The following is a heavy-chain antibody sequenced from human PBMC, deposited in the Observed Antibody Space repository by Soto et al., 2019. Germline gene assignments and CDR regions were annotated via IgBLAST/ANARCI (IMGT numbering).Heavy chain of an antibody. CDR3: ARDLPFIVVPAAMGPDYYYYGLDV. J-gene: IGHJ6*02. CDR1: GYTFTSYG. Sequence: QVQLVQSGAEVKKPGASVKVSCKASGYTFTSYGISWVRQAPGQGLEWMGWISAYNGNTNYAQKLQGRVTMTTDTSTSTGYIELRRLRADDTAVYYCARDLPFIVVPAAMGPDYYYYGLDVWCQRNTVTASS. V-gene: IGHV1-18*04. D-gene: IGHD2-2*01. CDR2: ISAYNGNT.